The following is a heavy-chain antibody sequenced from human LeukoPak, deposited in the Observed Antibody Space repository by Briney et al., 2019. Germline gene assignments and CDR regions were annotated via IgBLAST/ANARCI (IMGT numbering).Heavy chain of an antibody. D-gene: IGHD1-26*01. J-gene: IGHJ3*01. CDR2: INLSGST. CDR1: GGSVSSGSYY. Sequence: SETLSLTCAVSGGSVSSGSYYWSWIRQPPGKGLEWIGEINLSGSTNYNPSLKSRVTISVDTSKDQFSLKLSSVTAADTAIYYCARGGSYYLYAFDVWGQGTMVTVSS. CDR3: ARGGSYYLYAFDV. V-gene: IGHV4-34*01.